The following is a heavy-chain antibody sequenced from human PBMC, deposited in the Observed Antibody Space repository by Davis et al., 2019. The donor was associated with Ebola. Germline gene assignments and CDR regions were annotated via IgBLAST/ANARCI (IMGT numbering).Heavy chain of an antibody. CDR1: GGSFGSHP. Sequence: SVKVSCKTSGGSFGSHPISWVRQAPRQGLEWMGGIIPIFDTPHYAQKFQGRITITADASTSTAYMELSSLRSEDTATYSCARDFDGGNYYFDYWGPGTPVTVSS. V-gene: IGHV1-69*13. J-gene: IGHJ4*02. D-gene: IGHD3-9*01. CDR3: ARDFDGGNYYFDY. CDR2: IIPIFDTP.